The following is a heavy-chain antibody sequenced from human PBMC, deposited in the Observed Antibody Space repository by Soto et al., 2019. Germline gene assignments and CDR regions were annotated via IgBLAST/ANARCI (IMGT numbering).Heavy chain of an antibody. Sequence: SSETLSLTCTVSGGSISSYYWSWIRQPPGKGLEWIGYIYYSGSTNYNPSLKSRVTISVDTSKNQFSLKLSSVTAADTAVYYCARGQFYDFWSGYQTRFDYWGQGTLVTVSS. CDR2: IYYSGST. CDR1: GGSISSYY. V-gene: IGHV4-59*12. J-gene: IGHJ4*02. D-gene: IGHD3-3*01. CDR3: ARGQFYDFWSGYQTRFDY.